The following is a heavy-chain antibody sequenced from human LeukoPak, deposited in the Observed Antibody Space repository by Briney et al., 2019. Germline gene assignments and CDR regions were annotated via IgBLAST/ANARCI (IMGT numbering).Heavy chain of an antibody. Sequence: SETLSLTCTVSGGSISSYYWSWIRQPPGKGLEWIGYIYYSGSTNYNPSLKSRVTISVDTSKNQFSLKLSSVTAADTAVYYCARDRGGSFLYILDYWGQGTLVTVSS. D-gene: IGHD1-26*01. CDR1: GGSISSYY. CDR3: ARDRGGSFLYILDY. CDR2: IYYSGST. J-gene: IGHJ4*02. V-gene: IGHV4-59*12.